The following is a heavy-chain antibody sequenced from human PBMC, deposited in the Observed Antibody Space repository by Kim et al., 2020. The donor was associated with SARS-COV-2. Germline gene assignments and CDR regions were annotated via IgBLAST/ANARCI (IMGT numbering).Heavy chain of an antibody. CDR2: IYYSGST. CDR1: GGSISSYY. Sequence: SETLSLTCTVSGGSISSYYWSWIRQPPGKGLEWIGYIYYSGSTNYNPSLKSRVTISIYTSKNQFSLKLTSVTAADTAVYYCARYSMDTAMVTRGVSKYYFDYWGQGTLVTVSS. J-gene: IGHJ4*02. V-gene: IGHV4-59*01. CDR3: ARYSMDTAMVTRGVSKYYFDY. D-gene: IGHD5-18*01.